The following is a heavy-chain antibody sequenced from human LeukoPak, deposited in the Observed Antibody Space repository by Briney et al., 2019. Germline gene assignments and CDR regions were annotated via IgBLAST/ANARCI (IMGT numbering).Heavy chain of an antibody. J-gene: IGHJ3*02. CDR2: INHSGST. Sequence: SETLSLTCAVYGGSFSGYYWSWIRQPPGKGLEWIGEINHSGSTNYNPSLKSRVTISVDTSKNQFSLKLSSVTAADTAVYYCARGTQALIASGSYLSGNDAFDIWGQGTMVTVSS. CDR3: ARGTQALIASGSYLSGNDAFDI. CDR1: GGSFSGYY. V-gene: IGHV4-34*01. D-gene: IGHD1-26*01.